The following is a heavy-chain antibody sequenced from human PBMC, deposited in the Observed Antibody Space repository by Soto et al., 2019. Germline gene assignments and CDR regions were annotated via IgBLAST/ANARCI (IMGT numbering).Heavy chain of an antibody. CDR2: IKYDGSST. CDR1: GFTFSRDW. D-gene: IGHD3-10*01. V-gene: IGHV3-74*01. Sequence: EVQLVESGGGLVQPGGSLRLSCAASGFTFSRDWMHWVRQAPGKGLVWVSRIKYDGSSTNYADSVKGRFTIYRDNAKNTVYLQMNSLRDEDTAVYYCARGAFGNYYVDYWGQGALVTVAS. CDR3: ARGAFGNYYVDY. J-gene: IGHJ4*02.